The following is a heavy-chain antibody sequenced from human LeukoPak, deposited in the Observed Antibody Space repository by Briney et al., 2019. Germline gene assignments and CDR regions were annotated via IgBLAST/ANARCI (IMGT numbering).Heavy chain of an antibody. CDR2: TYYSGST. CDR3: ARDIYYDSLGAFDI. J-gene: IGHJ3*02. CDR1: GGSISSYY. V-gene: IGHV4-59*01. D-gene: IGHD3-22*01. Sequence: PSETLSLTCTVSGGSISSYYWSWIRQPPGKGLEWIGYTYYSGSTNYNPSLKSRVTISVDTSKNQFSLKLSSVTAADTAVYYCARDIYYDSLGAFDIWGQGTMVTVSS.